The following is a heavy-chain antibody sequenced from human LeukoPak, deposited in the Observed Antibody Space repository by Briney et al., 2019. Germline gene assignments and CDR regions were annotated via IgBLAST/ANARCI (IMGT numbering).Heavy chain of an antibody. CDR2: ISGSGGST. Sequence: PGGSLRLSCTVSGFTVSSNSMSWVRQAPGKGLEWVSAISGSGGSTYYADSVKGRFTISRDNSKNTLYLQMNSLRAEDTAVYYCARRGRGLVVVVAAYYFDYWGQGTLVTVSS. V-gene: IGHV3-23*01. D-gene: IGHD2-15*01. CDR3: ARRGRGLVVVVAAYYFDY. CDR1: GFTVSSNS. J-gene: IGHJ4*02.